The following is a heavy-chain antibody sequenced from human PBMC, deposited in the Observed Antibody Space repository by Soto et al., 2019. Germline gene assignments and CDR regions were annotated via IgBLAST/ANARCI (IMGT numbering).Heavy chain of an antibody. Sequence: QVQLVQSGAEVKKPGASVKVSCKASGYTLTSYYMHWVRQAPGQGLEWMGIINPSGGSTSYAQKFQGRVTMTRDTSTSTVYMELSSLRSEDTAVYYCARGGDGEYYYYYYMDVWGKGTTVTVSS. D-gene: IGHD4-17*01. CDR1: GYTLTSYY. V-gene: IGHV1-46*03. J-gene: IGHJ6*03. CDR2: INPSGGST. CDR3: ARGGDGEYYYYYYMDV.